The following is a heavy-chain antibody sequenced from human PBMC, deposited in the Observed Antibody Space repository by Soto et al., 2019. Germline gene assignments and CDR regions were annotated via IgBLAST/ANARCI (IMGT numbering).Heavy chain of an antibody. CDR3: ARRPLWGGLSDYYYMDV. CDR1: GFTFNRFG. CDR2: IRSASSTT. J-gene: IGHJ6*03. D-gene: IGHD3-3*01. V-gene: IGHV3-48*01. Sequence: EEQLEESGGALVQPGGSLRLSCAASGFTFNRFGMNWVRQAPGKGLEWISYIRSASSTTQYAESVKGRFTISRDNVRDSLYLQMSSLRVEDTAVYYCARRPLWGGLSDYYYMDVWGKGTTVTVSS.